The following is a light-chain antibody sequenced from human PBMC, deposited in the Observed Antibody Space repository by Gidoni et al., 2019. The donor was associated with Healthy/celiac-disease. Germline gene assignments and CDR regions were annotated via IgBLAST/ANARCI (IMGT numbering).Light chain of an antibody. CDR2: EDN. CDR1: SGSIASNY. CDR3: QSYDSSNHVV. J-gene: IGLJ2*01. Sequence: NFLLTQPHSASDSPGMTVTISCTRRSGSIASNYVQWYQQRPGSSPTTVTYEDNQRPSGVPDRFSGSIDSSSNSASLTISGLKTEDEADYYCQSYDSSNHVVFGGGTKLTVL. V-gene: IGLV6-57*01.